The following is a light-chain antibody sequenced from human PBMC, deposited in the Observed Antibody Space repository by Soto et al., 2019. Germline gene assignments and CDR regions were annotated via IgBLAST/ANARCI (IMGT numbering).Light chain of an antibody. V-gene: IGKV3-20*01. J-gene: IGKJ1*01. CDR2: GAS. CDR3: QQYGSSRT. CDR1: QSVNSDS. Sequence: IVLTQSPGTLSLSPGEGATLSCRASQSVNSDSLAWYQQKPGQSPRLLISGASTRATGIPDRFRGSGSGTDFTLTISRLEPEDFAVYWCQQYGSSRTFGQGTKVHIK.